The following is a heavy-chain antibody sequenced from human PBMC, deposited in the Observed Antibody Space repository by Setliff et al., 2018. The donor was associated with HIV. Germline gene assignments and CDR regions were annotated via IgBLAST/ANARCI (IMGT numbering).Heavy chain of an antibody. CDR3: ARDGGYSYGIGGITYYFDY. J-gene: IGHJ4*02. V-gene: IGHV4-4*02. CDR2: IYHSGST. CDR1: GGSISSSNW. Sequence: LRRTLSLPCAVSGGSISSSNWWSWVRQPPGKGLEWIGEIYHSGSTNHNPSLKSRVTISVDKSKNQFSLKLSSVTAADTAVYYCARDGGYSYGIGGITYYFDYWGQGTLVTVSS. D-gene: IGHD5-18*01.